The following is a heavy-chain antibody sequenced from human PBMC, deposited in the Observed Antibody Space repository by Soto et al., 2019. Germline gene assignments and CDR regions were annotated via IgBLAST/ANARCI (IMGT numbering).Heavy chain of an antibody. J-gene: IGHJ3*02. CDR2: ISAYNGNT. Sequence: LKVSCTASGYTFTSSGITWARQAPGQGLAWMGWISAYNGNTNYAQKLQGRVTMTTDTSTSTAYMELRSLRSDDTAVYYCASLGYYAFWSGYYVFDSWGQGTMVTAS. CDR1: GYTFTSSG. CDR3: ASLGYYAFWSGYYVFDS. V-gene: IGHV1-18*01. D-gene: IGHD3-3*01.